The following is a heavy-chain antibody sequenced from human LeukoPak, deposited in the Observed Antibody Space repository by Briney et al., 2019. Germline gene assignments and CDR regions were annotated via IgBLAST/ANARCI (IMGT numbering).Heavy chain of an antibody. CDR2: IYSGGST. D-gene: IGHD2-15*01. J-gene: IGHJ6*02. V-gene: IGHV3-53*01. CDR3: ARDPSLPYCSGGSCYSHYYYYGMDV. Sequence: GGSLRLSCAASGFTVSSNYMSWVRQAPGKGLEWVSVIYSGGSTYYSDSVEGRFTISRDNSKNTLYLQMNSLRAEDTAVYYCARDPSLPYCSGGSCYSHYYYYGMDVWGQGTTVTVSS. CDR1: GFTVSSNY.